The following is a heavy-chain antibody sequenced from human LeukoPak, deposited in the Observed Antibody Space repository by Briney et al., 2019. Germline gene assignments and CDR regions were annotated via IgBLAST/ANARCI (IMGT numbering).Heavy chain of an antibody. CDR3: AKGGLYYYDSSGYFDY. Sequence: GGSLRLSCSASGFTFNRFYLHWVRQAPGKGLEFVSHISSNGATTYYADSVKGRFTISRDNSKNTLYLQMNSLRAEDTAVYYCAKGGLYYYDSSGYFDYWGQGTLVTVSS. D-gene: IGHD3-22*01. CDR1: GFTFNRFY. V-gene: IGHV3-64*04. J-gene: IGHJ4*02. CDR2: ISSNGATT.